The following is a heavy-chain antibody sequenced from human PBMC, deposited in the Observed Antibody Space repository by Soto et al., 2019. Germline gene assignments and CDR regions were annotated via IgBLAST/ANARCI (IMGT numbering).Heavy chain of an antibody. D-gene: IGHD5-18*01. Sequence: QVQLQESGPGLVKPSETLSLTCTVSGGSISSYYWSWIRQPPGKGLEWIGYIYYSGSTNYNPSLKSRVTISVDTSKNQFSLKLSSVTAADTAVYYWARVEYSYGYYYYGMDVWGQGTTVTVSS. CDR3: ARVEYSYGYYYYGMDV. CDR1: GGSISSYY. CDR2: IYYSGST. J-gene: IGHJ6*02. V-gene: IGHV4-59*01.